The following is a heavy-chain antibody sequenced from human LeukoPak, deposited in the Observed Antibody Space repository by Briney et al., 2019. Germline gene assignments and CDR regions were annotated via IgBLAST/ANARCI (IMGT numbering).Heavy chain of an antibody. CDR1: GFTVSSNY. Sequence: GGSLRLSCAASGFTVSSNYMSWVRQAPGKGLEWVSVIYSGGSTYYADSVKGRFTISRHNSKNTLYLQMNSLKTEDTAVYYCTATNDYYDSSGDYYNLNFDYWGQGTLVTVSS. CDR2: IYSGGST. CDR3: TATNDYYDSSGDYYNLNFDY. D-gene: IGHD3-22*01. J-gene: IGHJ4*02. V-gene: IGHV3-53*01.